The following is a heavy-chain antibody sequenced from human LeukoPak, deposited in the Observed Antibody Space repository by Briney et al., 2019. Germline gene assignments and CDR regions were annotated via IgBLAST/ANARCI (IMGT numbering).Heavy chain of an antibody. D-gene: IGHD3-10*01. V-gene: IGHV3-23*01. CDR1: GFTFSSYA. CDR2: ISGSGGYT. CDR3: ARDYRSEILWFGELSRYYYYGMDV. J-gene: IGHJ6*02. Sequence: PGGSLRLSCAASGFTFSSYAMSWVRQAPGKGLEWVSAISGSGGYTYYADSVKGRFTISRDNSKNTLYLQMNSLRAEDTAVYYCARDYRSEILWFGELSRYYYYGMDVWGQGTTVTVSS.